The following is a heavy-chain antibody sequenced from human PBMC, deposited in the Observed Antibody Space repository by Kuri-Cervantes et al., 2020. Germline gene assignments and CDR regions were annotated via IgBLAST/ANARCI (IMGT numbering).Heavy chain of an antibody. J-gene: IGHJ6*02. D-gene: IGHD2/OR15-2a*01. CDR1: EFTFGNYG. V-gene: IGHV3-30*03. CDR2: ISYDGRYK. CDR3: ARDRDPQNYYYYYYGMDV. Sequence: GESLKISCAASEFTFGNYGMHWVRQAPGKGLEWVAVISYDGRYKYYAGSVKGRFTISRDNSKNTLYLQMNSLRAEDTAVYYCARDRDPQNYYYYYYGMDVWGQGTTVTVSS.